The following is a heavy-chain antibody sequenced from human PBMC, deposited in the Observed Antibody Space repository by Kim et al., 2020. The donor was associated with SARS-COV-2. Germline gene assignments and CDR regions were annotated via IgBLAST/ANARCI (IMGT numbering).Heavy chain of an antibody. CDR2: IYYSGST. V-gene: IGHV4-61*01. Sequence: SETLSLTCTVSGGSVSSGSYYWSWIRQPPGKGLEWIGYIYYSGSTNYNPSLKSRVTISVDTSKNQFSLKLSSVTAADTAVYYCARKIVVVPAANYGMDVWGQGTTVTVSS. J-gene: IGHJ6*02. D-gene: IGHD2-2*01. CDR3: ARKIVVVPAANYGMDV. CDR1: GGSVSSGSYY.